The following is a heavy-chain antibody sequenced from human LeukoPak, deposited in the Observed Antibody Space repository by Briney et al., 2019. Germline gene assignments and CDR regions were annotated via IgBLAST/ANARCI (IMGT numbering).Heavy chain of an antibody. D-gene: IGHD2/OR15-2a*01. J-gene: IGHJ5*02. CDR1: GFTFSSYS. V-gene: IGHV3-21*01. CDR2: ISSSSDYI. Sequence: PGGSLRLSCAASGFTFSSYSMNWVRQAPGKGLEWVSSISSSSDYIYYADSVKGRFTISRDNAKNSLYLQMKSLRAEDTAVYYCARGKTSQNIVTRKTYNWFDPWGQGTLVTVSS. CDR3: ARGKTSQNIVTRKTYNWFDP.